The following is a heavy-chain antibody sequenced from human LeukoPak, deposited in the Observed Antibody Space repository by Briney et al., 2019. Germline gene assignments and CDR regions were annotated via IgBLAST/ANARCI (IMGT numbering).Heavy chain of an antibody. V-gene: IGHV3-23*01. CDR1: GFTFSTYW. D-gene: IGHD3-22*01. Sequence: GGSLRLSCAASGFTFSTYWVTWVRQAPGKGLEWVSAISGSGGSTYYADSVKGRFPISRDNSKNTLYLQMNSLRAEDTAVYYCAKHLYDSSGYYSDYWGQGTLVTVSS. CDR2: ISGSGGST. J-gene: IGHJ4*02. CDR3: AKHLYDSSGYYSDY.